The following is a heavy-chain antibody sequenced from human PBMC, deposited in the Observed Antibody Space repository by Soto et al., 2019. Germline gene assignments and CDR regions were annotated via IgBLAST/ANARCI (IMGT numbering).Heavy chain of an antibody. CDR1: GGSFSGYY. Sequence: QVQLQQWGAGLLKPSETLSLTCAVYGGSFSGYYWSWIRQPPGKGLEWIGELNHSGSTNYNPSLKSRVTISVDTSKNQLSLKLSSMTAADTAVYYCARRSGRYLFYYYGMDVWGQGPTVTVSS. V-gene: IGHV4-34*01. J-gene: IGHJ6*02. CDR3: ARRSGRYLFYYYGMDV. CDR2: LNHSGST. D-gene: IGHD1-26*01.